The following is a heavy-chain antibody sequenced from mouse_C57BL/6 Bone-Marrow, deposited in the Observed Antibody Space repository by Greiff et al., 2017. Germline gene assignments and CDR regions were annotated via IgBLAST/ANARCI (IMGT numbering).Heavy chain of an antibody. CDR1: GFTFSDYG. J-gene: IGHJ3*01. V-gene: IGHV5-17*01. Sequence: EVQGVESGGGLVKPGGSLKLSSAASGFTFSDYGMHWVRQAPEKGLEWVAYISSGSSTIYYADTVKGRFTISRDNAKNTLFLQMTSLRSEDTAMYYCARPDDYAWFAYWGQGTLVTVSA. CDR2: ISSGSSTI. CDR3: ARPDDYAWFAY. D-gene: IGHD2-4*01.